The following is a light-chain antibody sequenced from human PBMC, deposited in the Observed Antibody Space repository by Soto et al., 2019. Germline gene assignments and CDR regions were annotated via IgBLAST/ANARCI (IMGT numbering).Light chain of an antibody. CDR2: DAS. CDR3: QQYDNLPLT. Sequence: DIQLTQSPSFLSASVGDRVTITCRASQDISNYLNWYQQKPGKAPKLLIYDASNLETGVPSRFSGSGSGTDVTFTISSLQPEDIATYYSQQYDNLPLTFGGGTKVDIK. V-gene: IGKV1-33*01. J-gene: IGKJ4*01. CDR1: QDISNY.